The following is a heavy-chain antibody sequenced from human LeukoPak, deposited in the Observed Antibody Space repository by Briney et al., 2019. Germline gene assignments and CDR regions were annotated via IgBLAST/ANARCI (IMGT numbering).Heavy chain of an antibody. Sequence: GASVKVSYQGYGYTFTNFGITWVRQAPGQGLEWMGWISAYNGYTNYAQKLQGRVTMTTETSTSTVYMELRSLRFDDTAVYYCARDEGIVIVPGTHAYWGQARPVTLSS. V-gene: IGHV1-18*01. CDR2: ISAYNGYT. J-gene: IGHJ4*02. CDR3: ARDEGIVIVPGTHAY. CDR1: GYTFTNFG. D-gene: IGHD2-2*01.